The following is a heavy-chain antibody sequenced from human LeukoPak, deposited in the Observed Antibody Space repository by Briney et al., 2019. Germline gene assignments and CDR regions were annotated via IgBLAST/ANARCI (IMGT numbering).Heavy chain of an antibody. CDR1: GGSLSGYY. V-gene: IGHV4-34*01. D-gene: IGHD4-17*01. J-gene: IGHJ5*02. Sequence: SETLSLTCPVYGGSLSGYYWSWIRQPPGKELEWIGQVNHSGSTNHNPSLMSRVTISVDTSKNQFSLKLSSVTAADTAVYYCARLRTATRNHNWFDPWGQGTLVTVSS. CDR3: ARLRTATRNHNWFDP. CDR2: VNHSGST.